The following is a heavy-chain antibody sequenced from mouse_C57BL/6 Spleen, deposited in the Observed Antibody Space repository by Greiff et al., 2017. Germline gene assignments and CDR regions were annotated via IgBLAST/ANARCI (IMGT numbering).Heavy chain of an antibody. CDR2: IDPSDSET. J-gene: IGHJ4*01. D-gene: IGHD2-4*01. V-gene: IGHV1-52*01. Sequence: QVQLQQPGAELVRPGSSVKLSCKASGYTFTSYWMHWVKQRPIQGLEWIGNIDPSDSETHYNQKFKDKATLTVDKSFSTAYMQLSSLTSEDSAVYYCARDDYDEGYAMDYWGQGTSVTVSS. CDR1: GYTFTSYW. CDR3: ARDDYDEGYAMDY.